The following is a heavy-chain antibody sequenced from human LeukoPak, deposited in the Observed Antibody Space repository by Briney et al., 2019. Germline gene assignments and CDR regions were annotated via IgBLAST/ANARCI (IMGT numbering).Heavy chain of an antibody. V-gene: IGHV3-11*01. CDR2: ISNTGNTI. D-gene: IGHD3-16*01. J-gene: IGHJ4*02. Sequence: GGSLRLSCAASGFTFSDYYMSWIRQAPGKGLEWVSYISNTGNTIYYADSVKGRFTISRDNAKNSLYLQMNSLRAEDTAVYYCARDAGPYYFDYWGQGTLVSVSS. CDR3: ARDAGPYYFDY. CDR1: GFTFSDYY.